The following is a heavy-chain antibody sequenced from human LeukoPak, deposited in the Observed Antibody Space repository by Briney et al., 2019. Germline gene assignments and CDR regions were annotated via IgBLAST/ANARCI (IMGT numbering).Heavy chain of an antibody. Sequence: ASVKVSCKASGYTFTGYFLHWVRQAPGQGLEGMGWINPNSGGTNYAQNFQGRVAMTRDTSISTAYMELSSLRSDDTAVYYCARGDYGDYVIYWGQGTLVTVSS. CDR1: GYTFTGYF. CDR2: INPNSGGT. CDR3: ARGDYGDYVIY. V-gene: IGHV1-2*02. J-gene: IGHJ4*02. D-gene: IGHD4-17*01.